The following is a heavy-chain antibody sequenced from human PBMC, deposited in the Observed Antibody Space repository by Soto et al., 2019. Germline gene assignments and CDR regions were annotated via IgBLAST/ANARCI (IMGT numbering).Heavy chain of an antibody. CDR1: GGSISSSSYY. J-gene: IGHJ6*03. CDR3: ARGRMVATIPRHMDV. D-gene: IGHD5-12*01. Sequence: SETLSLTCTVSGGSISSSSYYWGWIRQPPGKGLEWIGSIYYSGSTNYNPSLKSRVTISVDTSKNQFSLKLSSVTAADTAVYYCARGRMVATIPRHMDVWGKGTTVTVSS. V-gene: IGHV4-39*07. CDR2: IYYSGST.